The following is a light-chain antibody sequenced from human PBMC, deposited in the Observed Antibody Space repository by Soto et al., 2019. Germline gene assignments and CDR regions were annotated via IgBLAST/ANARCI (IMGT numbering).Light chain of an antibody. CDR3: QQRSNWPPIT. CDR2: DAS. CDR1: QSVSSY. V-gene: IGKV3-11*01. J-gene: IGKJ5*01. Sequence: EIVLTQSPATLSLSPGERATLTCRASQSVSSYLAWYQQKPGQAPRLLIYDASNRVTGIPARFSGSGSGTDFTLTISSLEPDDFAVYYCQQRSNWPPITFGQGTRLEIK.